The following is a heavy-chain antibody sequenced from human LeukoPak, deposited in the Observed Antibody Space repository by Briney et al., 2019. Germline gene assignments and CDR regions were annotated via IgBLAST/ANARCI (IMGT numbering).Heavy chain of an antibody. V-gene: IGHV3-33*01. Sequence: GGSLTLSCAASGFTFSSHGMHWVRQAPGKGLEWVAVTWYDGSTKYYADSVKGRFTISRDNSKNTLFLEMNSLRAEDTAVYYCARWGNYKVMDVWGQGTTVTVSS. CDR3: ARWGNYKVMDV. J-gene: IGHJ6*02. CDR1: GFTFSSHG. D-gene: IGHD1-7*01. CDR2: TWYDGSTK.